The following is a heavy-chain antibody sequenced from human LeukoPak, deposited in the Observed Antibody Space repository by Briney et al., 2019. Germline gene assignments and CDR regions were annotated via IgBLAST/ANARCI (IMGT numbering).Heavy chain of an antibody. Sequence: SETLSLTCTVSGGPIRNSYWSWVRHSAGTGMQWIGRIHGTLGSTNHNPSLKSRVVMSLDTSSDQFSLRLSAMSAADTATYYCARIFDRDIWGQGTLVTVPP. D-gene: IGHD3-3*01. J-gene: IGHJ3*02. CDR1: GGPIRNSY. CDR2: IHGTLGST. CDR3: ARIFDRDI. V-gene: IGHV4-4*07.